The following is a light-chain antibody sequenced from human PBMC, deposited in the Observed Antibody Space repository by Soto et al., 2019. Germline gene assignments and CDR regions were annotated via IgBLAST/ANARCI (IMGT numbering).Light chain of an antibody. CDR2: GND. Sequence: QSVLPQPPSVSVAPGQRVTISCTGSSSNIGAGYDVHWYQQLPGKAPKLLIYGNDNRPSGVPERFSGSKSGTSASLAITGLRADDEADYYCQSYGSSPSANFVFGTGTKVTVL. V-gene: IGLV1-40*01. CDR1: SSNIGAGYD. J-gene: IGLJ1*01. CDR3: QSYGSSPSANFV.